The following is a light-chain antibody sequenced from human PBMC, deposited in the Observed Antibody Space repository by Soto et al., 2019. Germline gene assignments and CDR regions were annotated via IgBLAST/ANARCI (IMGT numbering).Light chain of an antibody. Sequence: DIKLTQSPSFLSASVGDRVTITCRASQDINTYLAWYQQKPVKAPKLLIFAASTLQNGVPSRFSGSGSGTEFPLKITSLQPEDFATYFGQQRKSYPITFGQGTRLEIK. V-gene: IGKV1-9*01. CDR1: QDINTY. CDR3: QQRKSYPIT. J-gene: IGKJ5*01. CDR2: AAS.